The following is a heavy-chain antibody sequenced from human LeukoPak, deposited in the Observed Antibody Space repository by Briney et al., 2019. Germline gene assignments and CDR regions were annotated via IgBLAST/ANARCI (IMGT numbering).Heavy chain of an antibody. J-gene: IGHJ5*02. D-gene: IGHD5-24*01. V-gene: IGHV1-69*05. CDR2: IIPIFGTA. CDR1: GGTFSSYA. CDR3: ARVEAGLLGFDP. Sequence: SVKVSCKASGGTFSSYAISWVRQAPGQGLEWMGGIIPIFGTANYAQKFQGRVTITTDESTSTAYMELSSLRSEDTAVYYCARVEAGLLGFDPWGQGTLVTVSS.